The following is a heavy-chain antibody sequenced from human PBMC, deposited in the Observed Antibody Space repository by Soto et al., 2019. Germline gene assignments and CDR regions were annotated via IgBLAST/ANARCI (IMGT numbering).Heavy chain of an antibody. CDR1: GGTFSSYT. CDR3: ARVRLRQQLVWWFDP. Sequence: SVKVSCKASGGTFSSYTISWVRQAPGQGLEWMGRIIPILGIANYAQKFQGRVTITADKSTSTAYMELSSLRSEDTAVYYCARVRLRQQLVWWFDPWGQGTLVTVSS. CDR2: IIPILGIA. D-gene: IGHD6-13*01. J-gene: IGHJ5*02. V-gene: IGHV1-69*02.